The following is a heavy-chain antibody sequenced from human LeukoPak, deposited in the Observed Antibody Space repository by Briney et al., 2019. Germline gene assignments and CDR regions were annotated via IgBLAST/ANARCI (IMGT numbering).Heavy chain of an antibody. CDR2: ISGSGGST. V-gene: IGHV3-23*01. Sequence: WGSLRLSCAASGFTFSSYAMSWVRQAPGKGLEWVSAISGSGGSTYYADSVKGRFTTSRDNSKNTLYLQMNRLRAEDTAVYYCAPLTGIAARPGSDRRGQGTLVTVSS. CDR1: GFTFSSYA. D-gene: IGHD6-6*01. CDR3: APLTGIAARPGSDR. J-gene: IGHJ4*02.